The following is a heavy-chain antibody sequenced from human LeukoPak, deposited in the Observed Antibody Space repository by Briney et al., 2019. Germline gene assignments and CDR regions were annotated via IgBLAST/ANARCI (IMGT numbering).Heavy chain of an antibody. CDR2: IYHTEST. CDR1: GASIIPYY. Sequence: SETLSLTCTVSGASIIPYYWSWIRQPPGKGLEWIGYIYHTESTSYSPSLKSRVTISADTSRNQFSLKLSSVTAADTAVYYCASRKLGNDYWGQGTLVTVSS. J-gene: IGHJ4*02. V-gene: IGHV4-59*01. D-gene: IGHD7-27*01. CDR3: ASRKLGNDY.